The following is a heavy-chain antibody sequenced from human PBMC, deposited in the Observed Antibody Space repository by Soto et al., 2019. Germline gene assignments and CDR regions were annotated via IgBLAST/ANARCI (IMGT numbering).Heavy chain of an antibody. D-gene: IGHD3-3*01. V-gene: IGHV3-73*01. CDR2: IRSKANSHAT. CDR1: GFTFSRYA. CDR3: TRQALFECLLAGSYHYGMAF. Sequence: PGGALRLSCAASGFTFSRYAMHWVRQASGKGLEWVGRIRSKANSHATAYASSVKGRYTISRHDSKNTGYLQMNSLKTEDAAVYYCTRQALFECLLAGSYHYGMAFWGQRTTVTVSS. J-gene: IGHJ6*02.